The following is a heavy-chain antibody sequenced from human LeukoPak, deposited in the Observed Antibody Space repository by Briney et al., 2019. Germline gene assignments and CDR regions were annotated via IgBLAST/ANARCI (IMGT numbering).Heavy chain of an antibody. V-gene: IGHV3-48*01. Sequence: LTGGSLRLSCAASGFTFSSYSMNWVRQAPGKGLEWVSYISSSSSTIYYADSVKGRFTISRDNAKNSLYLQMNSLRAEDTAVYYCAKDQIVSWELLHLGMFDYWGQGTLVTVSS. CDR3: AKDQIVSWELLHLGMFDY. J-gene: IGHJ4*02. CDR2: ISSSSSTI. CDR1: GFTFSSYS. D-gene: IGHD1-26*01.